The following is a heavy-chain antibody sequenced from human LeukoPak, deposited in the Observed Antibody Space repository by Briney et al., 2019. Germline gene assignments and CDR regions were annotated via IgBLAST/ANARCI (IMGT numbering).Heavy chain of an antibody. Sequence: SQTLSLTCTVSGGSISSGGYYWSWIRQHPGKGLEWIGYIYYSGSTNYNPSLKSRVTISVDTSKNQFSLKLSSVTAADTAVYYCARMELFGVVQLDDGNWFDPWGQGTLVTVSS. J-gene: IGHJ5*02. V-gene: IGHV4-30-4*08. D-gene: IGHD3-3*01. CDR2: IYYSGST. CDR1: GGSISSGGYY. CDR3: ARMELFGVVQLDDGNWFDP.